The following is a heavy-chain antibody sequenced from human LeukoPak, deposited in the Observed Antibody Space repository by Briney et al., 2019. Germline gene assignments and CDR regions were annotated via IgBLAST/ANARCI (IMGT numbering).Heavy chain of an antibody. CDR3: ARDRDRRFDY. J-gene: IGHJ4*02. CDR1: GYTFTSYD. Sequence: GASVKVSYKASGYTFTSYDINWVRQATGQGLEWMGWMNPNSGNTGYAQKFQGRVTMTRDTSTSTVYMELSSLRSEDTAVYYCARDRDRRFDYWGQGTLVTVSS. D-gene: IGHD3-10*01. CDR2: MNPNSGNT. V-gene: IGHV1-8*01.